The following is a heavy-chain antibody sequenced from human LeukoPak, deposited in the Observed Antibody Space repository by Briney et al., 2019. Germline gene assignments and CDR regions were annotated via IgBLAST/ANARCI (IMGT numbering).Heavy chain of an antibody. Sequence: PGGSLRLSCAASGFTFSGYTINWVRQAPGKGLEWVSSINPSSSYIYCADSVEGRFTLSRDNAKNSLYLQMNSLRAEDTAVYYCARDFKYTGLPSLLDVWGKGTTVTVSS. CDR2: INPSSSYI. J-gene: IGHJ6*04. V-gene: IGHV3-21*01. CDR3: ARDFKYTGLPSLLDV. D-gene: IGHD5-12*01. CDR1: GFTFSGYT.